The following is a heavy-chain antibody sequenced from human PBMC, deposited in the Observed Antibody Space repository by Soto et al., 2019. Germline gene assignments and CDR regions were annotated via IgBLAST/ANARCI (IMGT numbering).Heavy chain of an antibody. J-gene: IGHJ3*02. Sequence: GEALKSSCKGSGYSFTSYWIGWVRQMPGKGLEWMGIIYPGDSDTRYSPSFQGQVTISADKSISTAYLQWSSLKASDTAMYYCARQGFDYDILTGHQLHGAFDIWGQGTMVTVSS. CDR1: GYSFTSYW. CDR3: ARQGFDYDILTGHQLHGAFDI. D-gene: IGHD3-9*01. V-gene: IGHV5-51*01. CDR2: IYPGDSDT.